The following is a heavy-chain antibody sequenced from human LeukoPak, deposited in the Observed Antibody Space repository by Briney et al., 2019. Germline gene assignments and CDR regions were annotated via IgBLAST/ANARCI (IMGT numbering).Heavy chain of an antibody. CDR2: IKLDGSEK. CDR3: ARDQYDTWSRRGNFDS. D-gene: IGHD3-3*01. J-gene: IGHJ4*02. Sequence: PGGSLRLSCAASEFTFNTYAMSWVRQAPGKGLEWVANIKLDGSEKNYVDSVKGRFTISRDNTKNSLYLQMNSLRVEDTGVFYCARDQYDTWSRRGNFDSWGQGTLVIVSS. CDR1: EFTFNTYA. V-gene: IGHV3-7*03.